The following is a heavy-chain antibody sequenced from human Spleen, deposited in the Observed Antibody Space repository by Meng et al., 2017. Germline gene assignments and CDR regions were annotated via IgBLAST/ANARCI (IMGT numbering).Heavy chain of an antibody. V-gene: IGHV4-34*01. CDR2: INHSGST. CDR1: GGSFSDYY. Sequence: QVQLQQGAAGLLKPSGTLSLTCVVSGGSFSDYYWSWIRQPPGKGLEWIGEINHSGSTNYNPSLESRATISVDTSQNNLSLKLSSVTAADSAVYYCARGPTTVAHDFDYWGQGTLVTVSS. D-gene: IGHD4-11*01. J-gene: IGHJ4*02. CDR3: ARGPTTVAHDFDY.